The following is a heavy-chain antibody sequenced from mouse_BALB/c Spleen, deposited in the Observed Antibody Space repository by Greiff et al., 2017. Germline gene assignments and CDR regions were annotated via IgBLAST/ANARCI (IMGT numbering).Heavy chain of an antibody. V-gene: IGHV1-4*01. Sequence: QVQLKQSGAELARPGASVKMSCKASGYTFTSYTMHWVNQRPGQGLEWIGYINPSSGYTNYNQKFKDKATLTADKSSSTAYMQLSSLTSEDSAVYYCARGVYYGYERECAYWGQGTLVTVSA. J-gene: IGHJ3*01. D-gene: IGHD2-2*01. CDR2: INPSSGYT. CDR3: ARGVYYGYERECAY. CDR1: GYTFTSYT.